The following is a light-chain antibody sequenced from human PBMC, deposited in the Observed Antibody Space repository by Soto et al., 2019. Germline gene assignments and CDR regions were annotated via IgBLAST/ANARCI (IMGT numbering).Light chain of an antibody. V-gene: IGKV3D-15*01. Sequence: ETVMTQSPATLSVSPGDRATLSCSASQSVSYNLAWYQQKPGQAPRLLIYDASTRATGIPARFSGSASGTESTLTISSLLSEDFAVYYCQQYNNWPLTFGGGTKVEMK. CDR1: QSVSYN. CDR2: DAS. J-gene: IGKJ4*01. CDR3: QQYNNWPLT.